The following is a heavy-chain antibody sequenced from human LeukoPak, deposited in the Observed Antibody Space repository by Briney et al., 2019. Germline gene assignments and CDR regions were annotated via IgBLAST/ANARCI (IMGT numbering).Heavy chain of an antibody. Sequence: ASVKVSCKASGYTFTSYDINWVRQATGQGLEWMGWMNPNSGNTGYAQKFQGRVTITRNASISTAYMELSSLRSEDTAVYYCARIDYDSSGSSDWGQGTLVTVSS. CDR3: ARIDYDSSGSSD. CDR1: GYTFTSYD. V-gene: IGHV1-8*03. J-gene: IGHJ4*02. CDR2: MNPNSGNT. D-gene: IGHD3-22*01.